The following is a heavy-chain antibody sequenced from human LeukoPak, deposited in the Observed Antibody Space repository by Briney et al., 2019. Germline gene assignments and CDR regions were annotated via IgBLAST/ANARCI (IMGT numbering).Heavy chain of an antibody. D-gene: IGHD3-9*01. CDR2: IYSSGRT. Sequence: SETLSLTCTVSGDSISSGSYYWSWIRQPAGEGLEWIGRIYSSGRTHYSPSLKSRVTMSVDTSKNHFSLRLSSVTAADTAVYFCAREEADILTGYNPWKINYYYMDVWGRGTTVIISS. CDR3: AREEADILTGYNPWKINYYYMDV. J-gene: IGHJ6*03. V-gene: IGHV4-61*02. CDR1: GDSISSGSYY.